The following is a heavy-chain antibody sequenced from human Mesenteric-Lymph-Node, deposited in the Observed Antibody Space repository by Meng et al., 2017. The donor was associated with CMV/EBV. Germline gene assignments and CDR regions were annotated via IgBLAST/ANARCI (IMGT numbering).Heavy chain of an antibody. J-gene: IGHJ6*02. V-gene: IGHV4-34*01. Sequence: SETLSLTCAVYGGSFSANYWSWTRQPPGKGLEWIGEINHSGSTKYNPSLKSRVTISVDTSMNQFSLKLSSVTAADTAVYYCVTPDAPYYHYALDVWGQGTTVTVSS. CDR2: INHSGST. D-gene: IGHD3-10*01. CDR3: VTPDAPYYHYALDV. CDR1: GGSFSANY.